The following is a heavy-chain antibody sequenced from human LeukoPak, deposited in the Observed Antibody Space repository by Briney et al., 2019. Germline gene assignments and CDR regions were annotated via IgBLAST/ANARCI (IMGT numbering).Heavy chain of an antibody. CDR2: IYYSGSA. V-gene: IGHV4-59*08. J-gene: IGHJ4*02. CDR1: GGSISSYY. CDR3: ARHELGYCYGGSCPCYFDY. D-gene: IGHD2-15*01. Sequence: SETPVLTCTVSGGSISSYYWRWIRQPPGQGLEWIGYIYYSGSANYNHSLKRRVTISEDTSKNQFSLKLASVTVTDTAVYYCARHELGYCYGGSCPCYFDYWGQETVVTLFS.